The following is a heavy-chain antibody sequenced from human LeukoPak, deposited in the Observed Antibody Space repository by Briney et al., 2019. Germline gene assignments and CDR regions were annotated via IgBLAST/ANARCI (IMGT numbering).Heavy chain of an antibody. V-gene: IGHV3-21*01. CDR3: ARAYDIVGATELDY. J-gene: IGHJ4*02. Sequence: GGSLRLSCAASGFTFSSYSMNWVRQAPGKGLEWVSSISSSSSYIYYADSVKGRFTISRDNAKNSLYLQMNSLRAEDTAVYYCARAYDIVGATELDYWAREPWSPSPQ. D-gene: IGHD1-26*01. CDR1: GFTFSSYS. CDR2: ISSSSSYI.